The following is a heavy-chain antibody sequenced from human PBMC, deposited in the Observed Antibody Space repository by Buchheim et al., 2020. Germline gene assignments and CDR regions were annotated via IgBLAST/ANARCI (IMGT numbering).Heavy chain of an antibody. Sequence: QVQLVQSGAEVKKPGSSVKVSCKASEGTLNTYGVSWVRQAPGQGLEWMAGIIPMFGTVYYAQQFQGRVTITADTSTGTVYVEVTSLRFEDTAVYYCARSTAETRWFFDVWGRGT. CDR1: EGTLNTYG. J-gene: IGHJ2*01. CDR3: ARSTAETRWFFDV. CDR2: IIPMFGTV. D-gene: IGHD6-6*01. V-gene: IGHV1-69*06.